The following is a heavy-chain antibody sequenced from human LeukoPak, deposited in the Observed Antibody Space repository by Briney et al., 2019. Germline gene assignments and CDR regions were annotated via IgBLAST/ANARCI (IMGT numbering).Heavy chain of an antibody. V-gene: IGHV3-23*01. J-gene: IGHJ5*02. CDR2: ISGSGGST. CDR1: GFTFSSYA. Sequence: PGGSLRLSCAASGFTFSSYAMRWVRQAPGKGLEWVSAISGSGGSTYYADSVKGRFTISRDNSKNTLYLQMNSLRAEDTAVYYCARGKGVATYNWFDPWGQGTLVTVSS. CDR3: ARGKGVATYNWFDP. D-gene: IGHD3-3*01.